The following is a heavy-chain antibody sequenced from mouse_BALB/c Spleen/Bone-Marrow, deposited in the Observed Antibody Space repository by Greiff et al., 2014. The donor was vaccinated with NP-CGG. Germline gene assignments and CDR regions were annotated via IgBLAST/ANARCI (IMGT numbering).Heavy chain of an antibody. Sequence: EVQLVESGGGLVKPGGSLKLSCAASGFTFSSYGMSWVRQTPEKRLEWVATISGGGSYTHYPDSVKGRFTISRDNAKNNLYLQMSSLRSEDTALYYCARQNGNYGYYYAMDYWGQGASVTVSS. CDR2: ISGGGSYT. V-gene: IGHV5-9-2*01. J-gene: IGHJ4*01. CDR3: ARQNGNYGYYYAMDY. CDR1: GFTFSSYG. D-gene: IGHD2-1*01.